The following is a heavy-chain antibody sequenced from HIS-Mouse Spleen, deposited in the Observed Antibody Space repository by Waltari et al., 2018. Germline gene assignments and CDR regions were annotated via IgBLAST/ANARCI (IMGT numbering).Heavy chain of an antibody. J-gene: IGHJ2*01. CDR2: IYYSGST. Sequence: QLQLQESGAGLVKPSEPLSLTCTVSGGAISSSSYYWRWIRQPPGKGLEWIGSIYYSGSTYYNPSLKSRVTISVDTSKNQFSLKLSSVTAADTAVYYCAREIPYSSSWYDWYFDLWGRGTLVTVSS. CDR3: AREIPYSSSWYDWYFDL. V-gene: IGHV4-39*07. D-gene: IGHD6-13*01. CDR1: GGAISSSSYY.